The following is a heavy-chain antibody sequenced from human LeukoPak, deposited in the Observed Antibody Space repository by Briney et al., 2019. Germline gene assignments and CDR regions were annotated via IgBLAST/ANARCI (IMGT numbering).Heavy chain of an antibody. CDR2: IYNRGST. J-gene: IGHJ6*03. CDR1: GGYISSTSYY. V-gene: IGHV4-39*07. Sequence: SETLSLTCTVSGGYISSTSYYWGWLRQPPGKGLEWIGIIYNRGSTDYNPSLKSRVTISVDTSKNQFSLKLSSVTAADTAVYYCARGRNNWNYYYYYMDVWGKGTTVTVSS. D-gene: IGHD1-20*01. CDR3: ARGRNNWNYYYYYMDV.